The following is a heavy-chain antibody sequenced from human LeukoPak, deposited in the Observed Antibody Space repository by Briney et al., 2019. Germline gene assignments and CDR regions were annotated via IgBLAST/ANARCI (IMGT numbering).Heavy chain of an antibody. D-gene: IGHD3-9*01. Sequence: GGSLRLFCAVSGFTFSSYAMSWVRQAPGKGLEWVSTISGSGSSTYYADSVKGRFTISRDNSKYTLYLQMDSLRAEDTAVYYCAKVFLSDWLIDSWGQGTLVTVSS. J-gene: IGHJ4*02. CDR3: AKVFLSDWLIDS. CDR1: GFTFSSYA. V-gene: IGHV3-23*01. CDR2: ISGSGSST.